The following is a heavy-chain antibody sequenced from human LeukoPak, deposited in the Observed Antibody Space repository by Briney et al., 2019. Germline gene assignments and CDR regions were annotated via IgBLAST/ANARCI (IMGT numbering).Heavy chain of an antibody. CDR1: GFTFSSYR. V-gene: IGHV3-21*01. CDR3: ARTDIVVVPAAHEPELAEYFQH. Sequence: PGGSLRLSCAASGFTFSSYRMNWVRQAPGKGLKWVSSISISSSYIYYADSVKGRFTISRDNAKNSLYLQMNSLRAEDTAVYYCARTDIVVVPAAHEPELAEYFQHWGQGTLVTVSS. J-gene: IGHJ1*01. CDR2: ISISSSYI. D-gene: IGHD2-2*01.